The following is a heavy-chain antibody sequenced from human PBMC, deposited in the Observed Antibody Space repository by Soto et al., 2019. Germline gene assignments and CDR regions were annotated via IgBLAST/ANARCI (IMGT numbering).Heavy chain of an antibody. V-gene: IGHV3-74*01. Sequence: EVQLVESGGGLVQPGGSLRLSCAASGFTFSSYWMHWVRQAPGKGLVWVSRINSDGSSTSYADSVKGRFTISRDNAKNTLYLPMNSLRAEDTAVYYCARDSDYVAWYNWFDPWGQGTLVTVSS. CDR2: INSDGSST. J-gene: IGHJ5*02. D-gene: IGHD4-17*01. CDR3: ARDSDYVAWYNWFDP. CDR1: GFTFSSYW.